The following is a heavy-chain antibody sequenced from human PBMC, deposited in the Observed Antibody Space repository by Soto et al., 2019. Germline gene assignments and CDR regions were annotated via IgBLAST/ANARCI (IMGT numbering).Heavy chain of an antibody. V-gene: IGHV3-21*01. CDR1: EFSFSSYS. D-gene: IGHD5-12*01. Sequence: VQLVETGGGLVKPGGSLRLSCAVSEFSFSSYSMNWVRQAPGKGLEWVSSSSSTGSYIDYADSVKGRFIISRDNAKKSLYLQMNSLRAEDTAVYYCARGGPQDGMDVWGQGTTVSVS. CDR2: SSSTGSYI. CDR3: ARGGPQDGMDV. J-gene: IGHJ6*02.